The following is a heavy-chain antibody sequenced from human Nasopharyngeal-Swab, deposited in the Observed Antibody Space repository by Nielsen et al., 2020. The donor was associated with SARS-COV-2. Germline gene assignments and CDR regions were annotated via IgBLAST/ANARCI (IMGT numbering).Heavy chain of an antibody. J-gene: IGHJ3*02. CDR1: GGSISSYY. V-gene: IGHV4-59*01. D-gene: IGHD5-12*01. Sequence: SETLSLTCTVSGGSISSYYWSWIRQPPGKGLEWIGYIYYSGCTNYNPSLKSRVTISVDTSKNQFSLKLSSVTAADTAVYYCARDSGYDLLDAFDIWGQGTMVTVSS. CDR3: ARDSGYDLLDAFDI. CDR2: IYYSGCT.